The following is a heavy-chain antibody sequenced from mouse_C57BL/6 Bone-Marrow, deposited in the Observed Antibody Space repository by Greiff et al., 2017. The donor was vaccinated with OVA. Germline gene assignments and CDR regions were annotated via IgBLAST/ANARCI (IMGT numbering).Heavy chain of an antibody. J-gene: IGHJ3*01. D-gene: IGHD2-4*01. Sequence: QVQLQQPGAELVKPGASVKISCKASGYAFSSYWMNWVKQRPGKGLEWIGQIYPGDGDTNYNGKFKGKATLTADKSSSTAYMQLSSLTSEDSAVYFCASRSTNYYDYDGGFAYWGQGTLVTVSA. CDR1: GYAFSSYW. V-gene: IGHV1-80*01. CDR2: IYPGDGDT. CDR3: ASRSTNYYDYDGGFAY.